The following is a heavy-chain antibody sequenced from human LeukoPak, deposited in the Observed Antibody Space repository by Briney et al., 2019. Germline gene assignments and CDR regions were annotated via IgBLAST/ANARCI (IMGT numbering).Heavy chain of an antibody. Sequence: SETLSLTCTVYGVSFSDYYWGWVRQPPGKGLEWVGEIHPSGSTNYSPSLKSRDTISLDACKKQFSLKHSSVAAADTAVYFSARVGYSYVINDWSRTGLGAYPTKYYYHMDVWDKGTTVTVSS. D-gene: IGHD5-18*01. CDR1: GVSFSDYY. CDR2: IHPSGST. J-gene: IGHJ6*03. V-gene: IGHV4-34*01. CDR3: ARVGYSYVINDWSRTGLGAYPTKYYYHMDV.